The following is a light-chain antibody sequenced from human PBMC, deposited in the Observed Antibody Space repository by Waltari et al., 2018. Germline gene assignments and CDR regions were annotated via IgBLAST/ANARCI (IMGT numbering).Light chain of an antibody. CDR3: STWDYSLSAWV. V-gene: IGLV1-36*01. CDR2: GS. J-gene: IGLJ3*02. CDR1: SNNIGSYA. Sequence: QSALTQEASVSGTVGQKVTLSCTGNSNNIGSYAVDWYQQISHGAPKIVMFGSSLPSGIPDRFSGSKSGTSASLTISVLQPEYEADYYWSTWDYSLSAWVFGGGTKLTVL.